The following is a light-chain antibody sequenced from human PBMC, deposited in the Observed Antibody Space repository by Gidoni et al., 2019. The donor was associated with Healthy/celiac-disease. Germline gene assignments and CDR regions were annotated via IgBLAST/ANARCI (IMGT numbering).Light chain of an antibody. Sequence: DIVITHSPDSLAVSLGERATINCQSSQSRLYSSTNNNYLAWYQQKQGQPPKLLIDWASTREAGVPDRCSGSGSGTDITLTSSRLQAEDVAVYYWQQYYSTWTFXQXTKVEIK. V-gene: IGKV4-1*01. J-gene: IGKJ1*01. CDR3: QQYYSTWT. CDR2: WAS. CDR1: QSRLYSSTNNNY.